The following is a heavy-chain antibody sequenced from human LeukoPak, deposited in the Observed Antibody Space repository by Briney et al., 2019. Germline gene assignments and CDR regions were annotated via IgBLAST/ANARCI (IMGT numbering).Heavy chain of an antibody. V-gene: IGHV3-30*04. CDR1: GFTFSSYA. D-gene: IGHD2-2*01. CDR2: ISYDGSNK. Sequence: GGSLRLSCAASGFTFSSYAMHWVRQAPGKGLEWVAVISYDGSNKYYADSVKGRFTISRDNSKNTLYLQMNSLRAEDTAVYYCAREDCSSTSCYFDPWGQGTLVTVSS. CDR3: AREDCSSTSCYFDP. J-gene: IGHJ5*02.